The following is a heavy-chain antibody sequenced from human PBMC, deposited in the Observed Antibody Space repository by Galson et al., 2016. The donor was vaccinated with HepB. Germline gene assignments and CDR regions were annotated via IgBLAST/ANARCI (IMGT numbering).Heavy chain of an antibody. J-gene: IGHJ2*01. D-gene: IGHD6-19*01. Sequence: QSGAEVKKPGESLKISCKGSGYNFTRYWLGWVRQMPGKGLEWMGNIYPGDSDTRYSPSFRGQVTISADRSITTAYLHWSGLQTSDTAIYYCARTHSNVLYDWYFDLWGRGTLVTVSS. CDR3: ARTHSNVLYDWYFDL. CDR2: IYPGDSDT. CDR1: GYNFTRYW. V-gene: IGHV5-51*01.